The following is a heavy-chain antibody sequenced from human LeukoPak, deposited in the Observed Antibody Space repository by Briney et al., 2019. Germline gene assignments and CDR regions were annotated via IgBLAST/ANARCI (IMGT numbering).Heavy chain of an antibody. J-gene: IGHJ4*02. CDR3: ARGGSRELQYSSSIFDY. CDR1: GYTFTSYD. V-gene: IGHV1-8*01. D-gene: IGHD6-6*01. Sequence: ASVKVSCKASGYTFTSYDINWVRQATGQGLEWMGWMNPNSGNTGYAQKFQGRVTMTRNISISTAYMELSSLRSEDTAVYYCARGGSRELQYSSSIFDYWGQGTLVTVSS. CDR2: MNPNSGNT.